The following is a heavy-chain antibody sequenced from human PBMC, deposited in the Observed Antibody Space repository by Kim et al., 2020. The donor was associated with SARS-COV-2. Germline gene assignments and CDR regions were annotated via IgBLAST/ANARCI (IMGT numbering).Heavy chain of an antibody. D-gene: IGHD2-2*01. V-gene: IGHV1-24*01. J-gene: IGHJ5*02. Sequence: KFQGRVTMTEDTSTDTAYMELSSLRSEDTAVYYCATPYCSSTSCYYWFDPWGQGTLVTVSS. CDR3: ATPYCSSTSCYYWFDP.